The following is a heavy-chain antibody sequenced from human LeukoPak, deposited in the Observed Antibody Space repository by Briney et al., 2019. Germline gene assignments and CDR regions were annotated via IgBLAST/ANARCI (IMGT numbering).Heavy chain of an antibody. V-gene: IGHV4-34*01. Sequence: SSETLSLTCAVYSGSFSGHWWSWIRQPPGKGLEWIGEVTHSGNTNYNPSLKSRVTISVETPKNQFSLKLSSVTAADTAVYYCARGPQIHYYDNGGYYFFDYWGQGALVTVSS. CDR2: VTHSGNT. CDR1: SGSFSGHW. CDR3: ARGPQIHYYDNGGYYFFDY. D-gene: IGHD3-22*01. J-gene: IGHJ4*02.